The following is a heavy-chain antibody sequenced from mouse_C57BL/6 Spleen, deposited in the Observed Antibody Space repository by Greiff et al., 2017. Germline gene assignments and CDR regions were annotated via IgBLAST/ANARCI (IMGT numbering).Heavy chain of an antibody. V-gene: IGHV1-69*01. Sequence: VQLQQSGAELVMPGASVKLSCKASGYTFTSYWMHWVKQRPGQGLEWIGEIDPSDSYTNYTQKFKGKSTLTVAKSSSTAYMQLSSLTSEDSVVYYCARGGYDYDFAYWGQGTLVTVSA. CDR3: ARGGYDYDFAY. CDR2: IDPSDSYT. J-gene: IGHJ3*01. CDR1: GYTFTSYW. D-gene: IGHD2-4*01.